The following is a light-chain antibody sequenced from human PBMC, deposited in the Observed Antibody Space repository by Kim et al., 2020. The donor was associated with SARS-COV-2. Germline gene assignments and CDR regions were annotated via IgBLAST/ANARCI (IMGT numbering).Light chain of an antibody. Sequence: EMVLTQSPATLSVSPGERVTLSCRATQGVSNKFAWYQQKPGQATRLLLYGTSTRATGVPARFSGSGSGTEFTLTISSLQSEDFAVYHCQQYINWPPTFVQGTRLWIK. V-gene: IGKV3-15*01. CDR3: QQYINWPPT. J-gene: IGKJ5*01. CDR1: QGVSNK. CDR2: GTS.